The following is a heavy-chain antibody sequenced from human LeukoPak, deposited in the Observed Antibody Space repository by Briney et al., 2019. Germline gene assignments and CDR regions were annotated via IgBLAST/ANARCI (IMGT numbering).Heavy chain of an antibody. V-gene: IGHV4-39*07. CDR2: IYYSGST. CDR3: AKGVSSGDFDY. D-gene: IGHD6-19*01. Sequence: SETLSLTCTVSGGSISSSSYYWGWIRQPPGKGLEWIGSIYYSGSTYYNPSLKSRVTISVDTSKNQFSLKLSSVTAEDTAVYYCAKGVSSGDFDYWGQGTLVTVSS. J-gene: IGHJ4*02. CDR1: GGSISSSSYY.